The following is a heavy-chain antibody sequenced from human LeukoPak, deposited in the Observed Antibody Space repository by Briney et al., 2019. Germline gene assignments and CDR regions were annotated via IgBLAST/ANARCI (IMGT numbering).Heavy chain of an antibody. V-gene: IGHV3-21*01. Sequence: GGSLRLSCAASGFTFISYSMNWVRQAPGKGLEWVSSISSSSSYIYYADSVKGRFTISRDNAKNSLYLQINSLRAEDTAVYYCVIQRGMVARPEYSGQGTLVTVSS. D-gene: IGHD5-12*01. CDR2: ISSSSSYI. CDR1: GFTFISYS. J-gene: IGHJ4*02. CDR3: VIQRGMVARPEY.